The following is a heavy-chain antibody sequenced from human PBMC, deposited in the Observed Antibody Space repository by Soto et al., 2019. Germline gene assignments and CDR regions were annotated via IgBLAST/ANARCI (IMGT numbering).Heavy chain of an antibody. CDR2: IYYSGST. Sequence: PSETLSLTCTVSGGSISSYYWSWIRQPPGKGLEWIGYIYYSGSTNYNPSLKSRVTISVDTSKNQFSLKLSSVTAADTAVYYCARFVWDYYDSSGYYSDYWGQGTLVTVSS. D-gene: IGHD3-22*01. CDR1: GGSISSYY. V-gene: IGHV4-59*01. CDR3: ARFVWDYYDSSGYYSDY. J-gene: IGHJ4*02.